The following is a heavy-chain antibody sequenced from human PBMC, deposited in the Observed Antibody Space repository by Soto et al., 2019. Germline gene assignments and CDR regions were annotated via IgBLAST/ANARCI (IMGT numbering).Heavy chain of an antibody. Sequence: GGSLRLSCAASGFTFSNYAMTWVRQAPGKGLEWVSGISGSGGSKYYADSVKGRFTISRDNSKNTLYLETNSLRVDDSAVYYCAKGEGFYDSGGCKYWGQGTLVTVSS. J-gene: IGHJ4*02. CDR2: ISGSGGSK. CDR3: AKGEGFYDSGGCKY. V-gene: IGHV3-23*01. D-gene: IGHD3-22*01. CDR1: GFTFSNYA.